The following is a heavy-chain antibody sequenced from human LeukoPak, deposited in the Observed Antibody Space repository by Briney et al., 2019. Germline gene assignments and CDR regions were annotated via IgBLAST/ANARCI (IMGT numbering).Heavy chain of an antibody. V-gene: IGHV4-39*07. D-gene: IGHD1-26*01. CDR1: GGSISSSNSY. CDR2: IYSSGST. Sequence: SETLSLTCTVSGGSISSSNSYWGWIRQSPGKGLEWIGNIYSSGSTYYNPSLKSRVTISIDTSENQFSLKLSSVTAADTAVYYCARKREGPTTGIDSWGQGTLVTVSS. J-gene: IGHJ4*02. CDR3: ARKREGPTTGIDS.